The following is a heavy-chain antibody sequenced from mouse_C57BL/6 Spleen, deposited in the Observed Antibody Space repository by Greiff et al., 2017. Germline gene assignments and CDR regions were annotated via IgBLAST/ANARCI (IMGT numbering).Heavy chain of an antibody. CDR3: ARSEGNY. D-gene: IGHD3-2*02. CDR2: IYPGDGDT. CDR1: GYAFSSSW. V-gene: IGHV1-82*01. J-gene: IGHJ4*01. Sequence: VKLKESGPELVKPGASVKISCKASGYAFSSSWMNWVKQRPGKGLEWIGRIYPGDGDTNYNGKFKGKATLTADKSSSTAYMQLSSLTSEDSAVYFCARSEGNYWGQGTSVTVSS.